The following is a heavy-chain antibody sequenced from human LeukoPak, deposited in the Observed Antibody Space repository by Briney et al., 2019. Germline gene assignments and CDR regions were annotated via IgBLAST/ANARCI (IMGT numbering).Heavy chain of an antibody. Sequence: ASVKVSCKASGYTFTSYGISWVRQAPGQGLEWMGWISAYNGNTNYAQKLQGRVTMTTDTSTSTAYMELRSLRSDDTAVYYCARDQSLTGDTAMVSDYWGQGTLVTVSS. CDR3: ARDQSLTGDTAMVSDY. J-gene: IGHJ4*02. CDR2: ISAYNGNT. V-gene: IGHV1-18*01. D-gene: IGHD5-18*01. CDR1: GYTFTSYG.